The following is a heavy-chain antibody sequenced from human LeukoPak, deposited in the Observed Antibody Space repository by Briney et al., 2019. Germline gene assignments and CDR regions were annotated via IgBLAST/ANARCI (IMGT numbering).Heavy chain of an antibody. D-gene: IGHD5-12*01. CDR1: GGSISSYY. CDR3: ASSVATIR. Sequence: PSETLSLTCTVSGGSISSYYWSWIRQPPGKGLEWIGYIYHSGSTYYNPSLKSRVTISVDRSKNQFSLKLSSVTAADTAVYYCASSVATIRWGQGTLVTVSS. V-gene: IGHV4-59*12. CDR2: IYHSGST. J-gene: IGHJ4*02.